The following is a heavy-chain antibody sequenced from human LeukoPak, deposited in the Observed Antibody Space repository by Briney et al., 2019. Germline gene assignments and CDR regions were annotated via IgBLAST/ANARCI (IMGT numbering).Heavy chain of an antibody. CDR3: ARRVSTLTEMDV. CDR2: IYYSGST. J-gene: IGHJ6*04. V-gene: IGHV4-39*01. Sequence: PSETLSLTCTVSGGSTRSGSYYWGWIRQPPGKDLEWIGSIYYSGSTYYNPSLKSRVTISVDTSKNQFSLKLSSVTAADTAVYYCARRVSTLTEMDVWGKGTTVTVSS. D-gene: IGHD2-2*01. CDR1: GGSTRSGSYY.